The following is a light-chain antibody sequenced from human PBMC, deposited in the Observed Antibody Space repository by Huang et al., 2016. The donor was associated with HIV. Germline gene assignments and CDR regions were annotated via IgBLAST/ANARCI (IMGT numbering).Light chain of an antibody. CDR2: KAS. CDR3: QQYNTYPLT. J-gene: IGKJ4*01. CDR1: QSLSSR. V-gene: IGKV1-5*03. Sequence: DIQMTQSPSTLSASIGDRVTITCRASQSLSSRLAWYQQKPGKAPKLLIYKASSLESGVPSRFSGSGSGTEFTLTISNLQPDDFATYYCQQYNTYPLTFGGGTKVEIK.